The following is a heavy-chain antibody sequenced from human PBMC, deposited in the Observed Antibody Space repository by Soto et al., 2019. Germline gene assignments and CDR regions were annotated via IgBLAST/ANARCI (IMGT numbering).Heavy chain of an antibody. CDR2: IYYSGST. D-gene: IGHD4-17*01. V-gene: IGHV4-59*08. CDR3: ARTHYGDASNDY. J-gene: IGHJ4*02. CDR1: GGSISSYY. Sequence: ASETLSLTCTVSGGSISSYYWSWIRQPPGKGLEWIGYIYYSGSTNYNPSLKSRVTISVDTSKNQFSLKLSSVTAADTAVYYCARTHYGDASNDYWGQGTLVTVSS.